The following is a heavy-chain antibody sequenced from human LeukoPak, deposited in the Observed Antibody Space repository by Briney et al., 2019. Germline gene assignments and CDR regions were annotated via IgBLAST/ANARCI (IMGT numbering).Heavy chain of an antibody. J-gene: IGHJ3*02. V-gene: IGHV4-39*01. D-gene: IGHD3-10*01. Sequence: QPSETLSLTCTVSGGSISTSTYYWGWIRQPPGKGLEWIGSIYYTGSTYYNPSLKSRLTISVDTSKNQFSLKLSSVTAADTATYYCARPLRGVTNDAFDIWGQGTMVTVSS. CDR3: ARPLRGVTNDAFDI. CDR1: GGSISTSTYY. CDR2: IYYTGST.